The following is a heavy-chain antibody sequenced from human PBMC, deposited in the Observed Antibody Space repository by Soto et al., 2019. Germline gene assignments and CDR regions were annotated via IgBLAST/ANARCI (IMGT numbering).Heavy chain of an antibody. V-gene: IGHV3-23*01. Sequence: EVQLLESGGGLVQPGGSLRLSCAASGFTFSSYAMSWVRQAPGKGLEWVSAISGSGGSTYYADSVKGRFTISRDNSKNTLYLQMNSLRAEDTAVYYCAKGLAVAGYRQFSGIIDYWGQGTLVTVSS. D-gene: IGHD6-19*01. CDR2: ISGSGGST. CDR3: AKGLAVAGYRQFSGIIDY. CDR1: GFTFSSYA. J-gene: IGHJ4*02.